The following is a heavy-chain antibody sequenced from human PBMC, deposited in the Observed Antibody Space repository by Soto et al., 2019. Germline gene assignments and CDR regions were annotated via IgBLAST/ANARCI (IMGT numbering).Heavy chain of an antibody. CDR1: GGSISSGGYY. J-gene: IGHJ5*02. V-gene: IGHV4-31*02. CDR2: IYYSGGT. CDR3: ARSGVTGIVIPSHWFDP. Sequence: SETLSLTCTVSGGSISSGGYYWSWIRQHPGKGLEWIGYIYYSGGTYYNPSLKSRVTISVDTSQNQFSLKLLSVTAADTAIYYCARSGVTGIVIPSHWFDPWGQGTLVTVSS. D-gene: IGHD2-21*02.